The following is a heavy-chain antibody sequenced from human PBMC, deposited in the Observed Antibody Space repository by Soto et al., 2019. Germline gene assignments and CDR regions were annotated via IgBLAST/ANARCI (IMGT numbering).Heavy chain of an antibody. Sequence: QVQLVQSGAEVKKPGASVKVSCKAFGYTFTTYGINWVRQAPGQGLEWMGWVSPYNGDTSYAQKVQGRGTMTTDTSTRTAYLELRSLRSDDTAVYYCAREVGHMDVWGQGTTVTVSS. CDR1: GYTFTTYG. V-gene: IGHV1-18*04. CDR3: AREVGHMDV. J-gene: IGHJ6*02. D-gene: IGHD2-2*01. CDR2: VSPYNGDT.